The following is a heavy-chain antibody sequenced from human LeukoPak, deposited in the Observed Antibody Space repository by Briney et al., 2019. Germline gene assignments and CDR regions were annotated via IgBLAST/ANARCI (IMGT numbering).Heavy chain of an antibody. D-gene: IGHD5-18*01. Sequence: SETLSLTCAVCGGSFSAYYWTWIRQPPGKGLEWMGEINHSGSSNYNSSLRSRVTISVDTSYKQFSLRLSSVTAADTAVYYCAPRGDIEHSYVYGKWFDPWGQGTRVTVSS. CDR3: APRGDIEHSYVYGKWFDP. V-gene: IGHV4-34*01. CDR1: GGSFSAYY. J-gene: IGHJ5*02. CDR2: INHSGSS.